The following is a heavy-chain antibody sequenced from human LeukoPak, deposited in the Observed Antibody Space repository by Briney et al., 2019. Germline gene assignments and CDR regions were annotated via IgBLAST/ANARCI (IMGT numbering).Heavy chain of an antibody. V-gene: IGHV4-59*01. CDR3: ARARSVSPYRSDHTQNWFDP. CDR2: IYYSGST. Sequence: SETLSLTCTVSGDSISSYYWSWIRQPPGKGLEWIGYIYYSGSTNYNPSLKSRVTISVDTSKNQFSLKLSSVTAADTAVYYCARARSVSPYRSDHTQNWFDPWGQGTLVTVSS. D-gene: IGHD5/OR15-5a*01. J-gene: IGHJ5*02. CDR1: GDSISSYY.